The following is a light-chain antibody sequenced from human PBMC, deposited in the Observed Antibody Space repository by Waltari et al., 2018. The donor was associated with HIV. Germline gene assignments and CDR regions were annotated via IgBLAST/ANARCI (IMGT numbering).Light chain of an antibody. CDR2: DVS. Sequence: QSALTQPASVSGSPGQSITISCTGTSSDVGGYNYVSWYQHHPGKAPKLIIYDVSNRPSGVSNRFSGSKSGNTASLTISGLQAEDEADYYCSSYTSSSTWVFGGGTKLTVL. CDR1: SSDVGGYNY. J-gene: IGLJ3*02. V-gene: IGLV2-14*03. CDR3: SSYTSSSTWV.